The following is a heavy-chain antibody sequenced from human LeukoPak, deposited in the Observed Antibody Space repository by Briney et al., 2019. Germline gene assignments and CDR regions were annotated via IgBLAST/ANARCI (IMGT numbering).Heavy chain of an antibody. CDR2: MNHNSGNT. V-gene: IGHV1-8*03. D-gene: IGHD6-6*01. CDR3: ARGYSSSSGDLPSEFDY. J-gene: IGHJ4*02. Sequence: ASVKVSCKASGYTFTSYDINWVRQATGQGLEWMGWMNHNSGNTGYAQKFQGRVTITRNTSISTAYMELSSLRSEDTAVYYCARGYSSSSGDLPSEFDYWGQGTLVTVSS. CDR1: GYTFTSYD.